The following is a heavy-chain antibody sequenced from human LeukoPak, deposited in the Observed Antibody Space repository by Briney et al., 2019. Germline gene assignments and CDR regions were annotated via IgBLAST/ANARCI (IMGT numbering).Heavy chain of an antibody. D-gene: IGHD5-12*01. V-gene: IGHV3-53*04. CDR1: GFSVNNNY. Sequence: GGSLRLSCAASGFSVNNNYMSWVRQAPGKGLEWVSVIYIGGDTYYADSVKGRFTISRHNSQGTLCLQMKRPRAEDTAVYYCARIYSRYWYFDLWGRGTLVTVSS. CDR3: ARIYSRYWYFDL. CDR2: IYIGGDT. J-gene: IGHJ2*01.